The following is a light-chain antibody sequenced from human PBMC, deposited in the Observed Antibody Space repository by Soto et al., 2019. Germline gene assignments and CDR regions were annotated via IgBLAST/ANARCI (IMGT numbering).Light chain of an antibody. V-gene: IGLV2-8*01. J-gene: IGLJ2*01. Sequence: QSALTQPPSASGSPGQSVTISCTGTSSDVGGYNYVSWYQQHPGKPPKLMISEGSKRPSGVPDRFCGSKSGKTASLTVSGLQVEDEADYYCSSFAGNNNMVFGGGTKLTVL. CDR3: SSFAGNNNMV. CDR1: SSDVGGYNY. CDR2: EGS.